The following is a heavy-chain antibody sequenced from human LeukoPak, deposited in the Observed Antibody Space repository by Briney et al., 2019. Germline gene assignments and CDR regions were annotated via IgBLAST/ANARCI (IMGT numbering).Heavy chain of an antibody. D-gene: IGHD6-19*01. J-gene: IGHJ4*02. CDR2: ISGCDGDR. V-gene: IGHV3-23*01. CDR3: GKAEAGTYYFDY. Sequence: PGGSLRLSCAASGFIFRNYAMRWGRQAPGKGLEWVSAISGCDGDRFYADSVKGRFTISRDNSKNTLYLQMSSLRVEDTAVYYCGKAEAGTYYFDYWGQGTLVTVSS. CDR1: GFIFRNYA.